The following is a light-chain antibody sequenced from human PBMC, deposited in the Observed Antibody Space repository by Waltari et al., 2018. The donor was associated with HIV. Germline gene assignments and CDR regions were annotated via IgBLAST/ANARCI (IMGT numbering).Light chain of an antibody. J-gene: IGLJ1*01. CDR2: DVS. CDR1: SSDVGGYIY. V-gene: IGLV2-14*03. Sequence: QSALTQPASVSGSPGQSLTIPCPGTSSDVGGYIYVSWYQQHPGKAPKLMIYDVSNRPSGVSNRFSGSKSGNTASLTISGLQTEDEADYYCSSYTSSSTYVFGTGTKVTVL. CDR3: SSYTSSSTYV.